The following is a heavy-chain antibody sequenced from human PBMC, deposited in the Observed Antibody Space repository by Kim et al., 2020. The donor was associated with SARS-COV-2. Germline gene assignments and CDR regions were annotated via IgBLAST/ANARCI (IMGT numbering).Heavy chain of an antibody. V-gene: IGHV3-30*18. CDR2: ISYDGSNK. D-gene: IGHD6-13*01. CDR1: GFTFSSYG. J-gene: IGHJ1*01. CDR3: AKELGVYSSSWYRAEYFQH. Sequence: GGSLRLSCAASGFTFSSYGMHWVRQAPGKGLEWVAVISYDGSNKYYADSVKGRFTISRDNSKNTLYLQMNSLRAEDTAVYYCAKELGVYSSSWYRAEYFQHWGQGTLVTVSS.